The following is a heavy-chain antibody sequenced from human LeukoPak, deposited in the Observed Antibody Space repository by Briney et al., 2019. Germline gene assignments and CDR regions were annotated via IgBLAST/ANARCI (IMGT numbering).Heavy chain of an antibody. V-gene: IGHV1-46*01. Sequence: ASVKVSCKASGYSFTSYDINWVRQAPGQGPEWMGVISPSGGSTTYAQKFQGRVTLTRDMSTSTDYLELSSLRSEDTAVYYCARDNSVRDEAWWFNPWGQGTLVTVSS. D-gene: IGHD5-24*01. CDR1: GYSFTSYD. CDR3: ARDNSVRDEAWWFNP. CDR2: ISPSGGST. J-gene: IGHJ5*02.